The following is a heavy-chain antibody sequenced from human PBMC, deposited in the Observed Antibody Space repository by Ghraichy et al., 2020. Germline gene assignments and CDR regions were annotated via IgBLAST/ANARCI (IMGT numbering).Heavy chain of an antibody. J-gene: IGHJ4*02. CDR3: TTDAATLLWFGELCYFDY. CDR1: GFTFSNAW. CDR2: IKSKTDGGTT. V-gene: IGHV3-15*01. Sequence: GESLNISCAASGFTFSNAWMSWVRQAPGKGLEWVGRIKSKTDGGTTDYAAPVKGRFTISRDDSKNTLYLQMNSLKTEDTAVYYCTTDAATLLWFGELCYFDYWCQGTLVTVSS. D-gene: IGHD3-10*01.